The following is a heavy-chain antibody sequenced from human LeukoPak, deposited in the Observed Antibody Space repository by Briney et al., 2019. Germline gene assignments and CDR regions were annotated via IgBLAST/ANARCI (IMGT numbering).Heavy chain of an antibody. CDR2: INPNSGGT. CDR1: GYTFTGYY. Sequence: GASVKVSCKASGYTFTGYYMHWVRQAPGQGLEWMGWINPNSGGTNYAQKLQGRVTMTTDTSTSTAYMELRSLRSDDTAVYYCARYPTTVTTMGNNWFDPWGQGTLVTVSS. D-gene: IGHD4-17*01. V-gene: IGHV1-2*02. CDR3: ARYPTTVTTMGNNWFDP. J-gene: IGHJ5*02.